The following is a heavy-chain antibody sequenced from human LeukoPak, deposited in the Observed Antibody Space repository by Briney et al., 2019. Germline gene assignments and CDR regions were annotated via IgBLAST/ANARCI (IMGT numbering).Heavy chain of an antibody. V-gene: IGHV1-2*02. CDR2: INPNSGGT. CDR3: ARAPDCSSTSCYWFDP. D-gene: IGHD2-2*01. Sequence: ASVKVSCKASGHTFTGYYMHWVRQAPGQGLEWMGWINPNSGGTNYAQKFQGRVTMTRDTSISTAYMELSRLRSDDTAVYYCARAPDCSSTSCYWFDPWGQGTLVTVSS. CDR1: GHTFTGYY. J-gene: IGHJ5*02.